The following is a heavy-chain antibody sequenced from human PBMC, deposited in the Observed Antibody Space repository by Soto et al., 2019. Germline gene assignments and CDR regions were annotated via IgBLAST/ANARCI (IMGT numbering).Heavy chain of an antibody. J-gene: IGHJ2*01. V-gene: IGHV1-69*12. CDR2: IIPMFGTT. D-gene: IGHD2-15*01. Sequence: QVQLVQSGAEVKKPGSSVKVSCKASGGTFSSYAISWVRQAPGQGLEWMGGIIPMFGTTSYARKFQSRVTITADGATSTAYMELSSVRSEETAVYYCARVVTVVKSFHYWYFDLWGRGTLVTVSS. CDR3: ARVVTVVKSFHYWYFDL. CDR1: GGTFSSYA.